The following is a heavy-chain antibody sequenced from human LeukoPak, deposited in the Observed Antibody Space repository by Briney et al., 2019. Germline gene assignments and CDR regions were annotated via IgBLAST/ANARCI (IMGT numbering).Heavy chain of an antibody. CDR1: GFTFSSYA. D-gene: IGHD5-18*01. V-gene: IGHV3-30*04. Sequence: PGGSLRLSCAASGFTFSSYAIHWVRQAPGKGLEWVAVISYDGSNKYYADSVKGRFTTSRDNSKNTLYLQMNSLRAEDTAVYYCARDPKYSYGVFDYWGQGTLVTVSS. CDR2: ISYDGSNK. CDR3: ARDPKYSYGVFDY. J-gene: IGHJ4*02.